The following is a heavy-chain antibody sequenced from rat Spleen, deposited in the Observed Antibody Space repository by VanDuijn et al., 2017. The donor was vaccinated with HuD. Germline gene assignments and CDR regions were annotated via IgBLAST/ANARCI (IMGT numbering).Heavy chain of an antibody. J-gene: IGHJ2*01. Sequence: EVQLVESGGGLVQPGGSLKLSCVASGFTFNNYWMTWIRQAPGKGLEWVASITNASGRTYYPDSVKGRFTISSENAKSTLYLQMDSLRSEDTATYYCARRHYGYTDYFDYWGQGVMVTVSS. D-gene: IGHD1-6*01. CDR3: ARRHYGYTDYFDY. CDR2: ITNASGRT. V-gene: IGHV5-31*01. CDR1: GFTFNNYW.